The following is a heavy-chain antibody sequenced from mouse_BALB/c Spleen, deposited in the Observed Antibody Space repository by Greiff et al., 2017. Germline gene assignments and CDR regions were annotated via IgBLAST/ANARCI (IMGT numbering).Heavy chain of an antibody. CDR2: ILPGSGST. Sequence: VHLVESGAELMKPGASVKISCKATGYTFSSYWIEWVKQRPGHGLEWIGEILPGSGSTNYNEKFKGKATFTADTSSNTAYMQLSSLTSEDSAVYYCARGNPDGYFAYWGQGTLVTVSA. CDR3: ARGNPDGYFAY. D-gene: IGHD2-3*01. CDR1: GYTFSSYW. J-gene: IGHJ3*01. V-gene: IGHV1-9*01.